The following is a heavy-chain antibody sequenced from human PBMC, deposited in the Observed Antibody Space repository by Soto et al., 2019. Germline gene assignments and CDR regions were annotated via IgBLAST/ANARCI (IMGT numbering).Heavy chain of an antibody. D-gene: IGHD6-13*01. V-gene: IGHV3-30*18. CDR1: GFTFSSYG. Sequence: QVQLVESGGGVVQPGRSLRLSCAASGFTFSSYGMHWVRQAPGKGLEWVAVISYDGSNKYYADSVKGRFTISRDNSKNTLYLQMNSLRAEDTAVYYCAKAASSRGNWFDPWCQGTLVTVSS. CDR3: AKAASSRGNWFDP. J-gene: IGHJ5*02. CDR2: ISYDGSNK.